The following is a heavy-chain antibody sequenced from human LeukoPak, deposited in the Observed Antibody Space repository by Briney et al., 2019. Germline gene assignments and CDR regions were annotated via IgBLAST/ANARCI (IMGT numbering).Heavy chain of an antibody. Sequence: GGSLRLSCAASGFTFSSYSMSWVRQAPGKGLEWVSSISSSTTYIYYADSVKGRFTISRDNAKNSLYLQMNSLRAEDTAVYYCAREGYSSSWYRRVYYFDYWGQGTLVTVSS. V-gene: IGHV3-21*06. CDR1: GFTFSSYS. CDR2: ISSSTTYI. D-gene: IGHD6-13*01. J-gene: IGHJ4*02. CDR3: AREGYSSSWYRRVYYFDY.